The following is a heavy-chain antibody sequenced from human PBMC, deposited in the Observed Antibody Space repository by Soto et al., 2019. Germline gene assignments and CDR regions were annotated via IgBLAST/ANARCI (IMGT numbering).Heavy chain of an antibody. CDR2: IYHSGST. CDR3: ARGHLNSSFYGSGSFDY. Sequence: SETLSLTCAVSGGSISSGGYSWSWIRQPPGKGLEWIGSIYHSGSTYYNPSLKSRVTISVDRSKNQFSLKLSSVTAADTAVYYCARGHLNSSFYGSGSFDYWGQGTLVTVSS. CDR1: GGSISSGGYS. V-gene: IGHV4-30-2*01. D-gene: IGHD3-10*01. J-gene: IGHJ4*02.